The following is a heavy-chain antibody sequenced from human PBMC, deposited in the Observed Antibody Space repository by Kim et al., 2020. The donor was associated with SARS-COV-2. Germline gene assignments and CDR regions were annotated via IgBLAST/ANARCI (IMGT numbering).Heavy chain of an antibody. Sequence: TYYNPSLKSRVTISVDTSKNQFSLKLSSVTAADTAVYYCARGLVRYSYGPWGQGTLVTVSS. CDR3: ARGLVRYSYGP. J-gene: IGHJ5*02. CDR2: T. V-gene: IGHV4-31*02. D-gene: IGHD6-19*01.